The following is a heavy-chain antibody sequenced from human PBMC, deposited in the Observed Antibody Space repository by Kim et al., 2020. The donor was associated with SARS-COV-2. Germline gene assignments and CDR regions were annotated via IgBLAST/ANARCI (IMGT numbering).Heavy chain of an antibody. V-gene: IGHV5-51*01. D-gene: IGHD3-22*01. Sequence: GESLKISCKGSGYSFTSYWIGWVRQMPGKGLEWMGIIYPGDSDTRYSPSFQGQVTISADKSISTAYLQWSSLKASDTAMYYCASSPYYYDSSGYYPYFDYWGQGTLVTVSS. J-gene: IGHJ4*02. CDR2: IYPGDSDT. CDR1: GYSFTSYW. CDR3: ASSPYYYDSSGYYPYFDY.